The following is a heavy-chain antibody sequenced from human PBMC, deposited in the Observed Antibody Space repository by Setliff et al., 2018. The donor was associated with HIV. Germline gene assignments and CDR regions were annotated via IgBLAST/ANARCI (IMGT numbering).Heavy chain of an antibody. D-gene: IGHD4-4*01. J-gene: IGHJ3*02. CDR2: IIPIIGIA. CDR1: GGTFSNYA. V-gene: IGHV1-69*10. CDR3: ARGWTVPGLLKNDAFDI. Sequence: GASVKVSCKASGGTFSNYAINWVRQAPGQGLEWMGGIIPIIGIASYAQKFRGRVTITADKSTSTAYMELSSLRSEETAVYYCARGWTVPGLLKNDAFDIWGQGTMVTVSS.